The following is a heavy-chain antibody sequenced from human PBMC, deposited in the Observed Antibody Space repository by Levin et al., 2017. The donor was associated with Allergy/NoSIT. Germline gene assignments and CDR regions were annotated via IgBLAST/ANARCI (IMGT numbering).Heavy chain of an antibody. D-gene: IGHD2-2*01. CDR2: INPKSGGT. CDR1: GYTSSGYF. CDR3: ATEGYCTSTTCYLGYGMDV. J-gene: IGHJ6*02. V-gene: IGHV1-2*02. Sequence: AASVKVSCKASGYTSSGYFMHWVRQAPGQGLEWMGWINPKSGGTKYTQKFQGRVTMTTDTSTSTAYMEVSRLRADDTAIYYCATEGYCTSTTCYLGYGMDVWGQGTTVTVSS.